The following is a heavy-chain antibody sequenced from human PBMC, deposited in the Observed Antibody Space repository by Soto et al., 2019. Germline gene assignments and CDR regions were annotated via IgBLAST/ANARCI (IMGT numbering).Heavy chain of an antibody. Sequence: DVQLVESGGGLVQPGGSLRLSCAISGFSVSSNYLSWVRQAPGKGLEWVSVHYSGGSTYYADSVQGRFTISRDKSNNTFYLQMRRVRAEATAVYFCARHRHPRGTVGATSPLDPWGQGTQVTVSS. D-gene: IGHD1-26*01. CDR3: ARHRHPRGTVGATSPLDP. V-gene: IGHV3-53*01. CDR1: GFSVSSNY. CDR2: HYSGGST. J-gene: IGHJ5*02.